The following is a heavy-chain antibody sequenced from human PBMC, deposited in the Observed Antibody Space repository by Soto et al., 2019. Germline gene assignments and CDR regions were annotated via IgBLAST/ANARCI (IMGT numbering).Heavy chain of an antibody. CDR1: GFTFSSYW. CDR3: ARYDYGPNWFDP. D-gene: IGHD5-12*01. J-gene: IGHJ5*02. CDR2: IKKDGSDK. V-gene: IGHV3-7*03. Sequence: GGSLRLSCAASGFTFSSYWMSWVRQAPGKGLEWVANIKKDGSDKFYVGSVKGRFTISRDNAKRLLYLQMNSLRAEDTAVYYCARYDYGPNWFDPWGQGTLVTVSS.